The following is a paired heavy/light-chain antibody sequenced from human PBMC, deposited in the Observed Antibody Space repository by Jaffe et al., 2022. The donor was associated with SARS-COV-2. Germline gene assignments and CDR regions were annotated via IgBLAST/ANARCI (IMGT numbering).Heavy chain of an antibody. V-gene: IGHV3-53*02. D-gene: IGHD3-16*01. CDR2: LYSGGST. Sequence: EVQLVETGGGLIQPGGSLRLSCAVSGFTVSSNYMSWVRQAPGKGLEWVSVLYSGGSTYYPDSVKGRFTISRDNSKNTLYLQMNSLRAEDTAVYYCARSRPAGYYYYMDVWGKGTTVTVSS. CDR3: ARSRPAGYYYYMDV. J-gene: IGHJ6*03. CDR1: GFTVSSNY.
Light chain of an antibody. V-gene: IGKV1-5*03. CDR3: QQYNSYPVT. J-gene: IGKJ1*01. CDR2: KAS. Sequence: DIQMTQSPSTLSASVGDRVTITCRASQSISNWLAWYQQKPGKAPKLLIYKASSLESGVPSRFSGSGSGTEFTLTISSLQPDDFATYYCQQYNSYPVTFGQGTKVEIK. CDR1: QSISNW.